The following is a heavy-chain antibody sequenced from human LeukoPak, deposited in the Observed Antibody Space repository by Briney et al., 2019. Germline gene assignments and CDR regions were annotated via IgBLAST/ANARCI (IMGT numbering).Heavy chain of an antibody. CDR3: AKYSGPTIFGVPNFDY. D-gene: IGHD3-3*01. CDR1: GFTFSSYA. CDR2: ISGSGGST. Sequence: SGGSLRLSCAASGFTFSSYAMSWVRQAPGKGLEWVSAISGSGGSTYYADSVKGRFTISRDNSKNTLYLQMNSLRAEDTAVYYCAKYSGPTIFGVPNFDYWGQGTLVTVSS. V-gene: IGHV3-23*01. J-gene: IGHJ4*02.